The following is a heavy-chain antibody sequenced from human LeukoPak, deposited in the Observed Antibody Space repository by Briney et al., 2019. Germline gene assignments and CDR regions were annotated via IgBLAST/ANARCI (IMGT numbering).Heavy chain of an antibody. CDR3: AKTYDSSGYYYPDGFDI. V-gene: IGHV3-9*03. Sequence: PGGSLRLSCAASGFTFDDYAMHWVRQAPGKGLEWVSGISWNSGDIGYADSVKGRFTISRDNAKNSLYLQMNSLRAEDMALYYCAKTYDSSGYYYPDGFDIWGQGTMVTVSS. CDR2: ISWNSGDI. D-gene: IGHD3-22*01. J-gene: IGHJ3*02. CDR1: GFTFDDYA.